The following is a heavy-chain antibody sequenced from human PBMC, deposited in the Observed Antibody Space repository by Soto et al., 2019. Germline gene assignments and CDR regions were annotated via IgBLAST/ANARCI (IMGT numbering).Heavy chain of an antibody. Sequence: GASVKVSCKASGYTFTSYGISWVRQAPGQGLEWMELISAYNDNTNYAQKLQGRVTMTTDTSTSTAYMELRSLRSDDTAVYYCARGIGDWNYGDYYYYGMDVWGQGTTVTVSS. J-gene: IGHJ6*02. CDR1: GYTFTSYG. V-gene: IGHV1-18*01. CDR2: ISAYNDNT. CDR3: ARGIGDWNYGDYYYYGMDV. D-gene: IGHD1-7*01.